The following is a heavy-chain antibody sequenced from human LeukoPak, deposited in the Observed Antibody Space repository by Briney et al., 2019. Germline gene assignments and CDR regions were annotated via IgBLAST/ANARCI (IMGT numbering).Heavy chain of an antibody. CDR3: AREASGAPGTREFDF. D-gene: IGHD6-13*01. Sequence: SVKVSCKASGGTFSSYAISWVRQAPGQGLEWMGGIIPIFGTANYAQKFQGRVTITADESTSTAYMELSSLRSDDTAVYYCAREASGAPGTREFDFWGQGTLVTVSS. CDR1: GGTFSSYA. CDR2: IIPIFGTA. J-gene: IGHJ4*02. V-gene: IGHV1-69*13.